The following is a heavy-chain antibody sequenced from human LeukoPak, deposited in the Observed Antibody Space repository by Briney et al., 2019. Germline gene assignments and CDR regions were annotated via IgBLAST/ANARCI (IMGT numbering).Heavy chain of an antibody. D-gene: IGHD3-10*01. V-gene: IGHV3-48*02. CDR3: ARGGGASPDY. J-gene: IGHJ4*02. CDR2: ISSSSSAI. CDR1: GFTFSSYG. Sequence: AGGSLRLSCTASGFTFSSYGMNWVRQAPGKGVKWVSYISSSSSAINYADSVKGRFTISRDNAKNSLFLQMNSLRDEDTAMYYCARGGGASPDYWGQGTLVTVSS.